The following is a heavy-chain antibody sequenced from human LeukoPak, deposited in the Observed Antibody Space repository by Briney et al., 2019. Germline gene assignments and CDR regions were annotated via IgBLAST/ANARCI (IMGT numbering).Heavy chain of an antibody. J-gene: IGHJ4*02. V-gene: IGHV3-23*01. Sequence: PGGSLRLSCAASGFTFSSYAMSWVRQAPGKGLEWVSAISGSGGSTYYADSVKGRFTISRDNSKNTLYLQMNSLRAEDTAVYYCAKGGQLCFGELLLSYWGQGTLVTVSS. D-gene: IGHD3-10*01. CDR2: ISGSGGST. CDR3: AKGGQLCFGELLLSY. CDR1: GFTFSSYA.